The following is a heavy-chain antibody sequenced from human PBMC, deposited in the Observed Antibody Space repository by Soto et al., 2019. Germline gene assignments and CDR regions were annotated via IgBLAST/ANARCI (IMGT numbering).Heavy chain of an antibody. J-gene: IGHJ4*02. CDR2: IYYSGST. Sequence: SETLSLTCTVSGGSISSYYWSWIRQPPGKGLEWIGYIYYSGSTYYNPSLKSRVTISVDTSKNQFSLKLSSVTAADTAVYYFARRGDQPQTHAFCGRGTLVPVSS. CDR3: ARRGDQPQTHAF. D-gene: IGHD3-16*01. V-gene: IGHV4-59*08. CDR1: GGSISSYY.